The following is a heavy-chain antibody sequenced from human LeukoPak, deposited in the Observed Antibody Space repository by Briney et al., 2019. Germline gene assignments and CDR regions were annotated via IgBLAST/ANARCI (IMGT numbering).Heavy chain of an antibody. CDR2: IYYSGST. CDR3: ARDSNWNYDY. V-gene: IGHV4-59*01. D-gene: IGHD1-7*01. J-gene: IGHJ4*02. Sequence: SETLSLTCTVSVSSISSYYWSWIRQPPGKGLECIGYIYYSGSTNYNPSLKSRVTISVDTSKNQFSLKLTSVTPADTAVYYCARDSNWNYDYWGQGTLVTVSS. CDR1: VSSISSYY.